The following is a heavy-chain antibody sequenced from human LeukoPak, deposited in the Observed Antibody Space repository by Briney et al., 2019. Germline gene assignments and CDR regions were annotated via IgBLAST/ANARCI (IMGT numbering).Heavy chain of an antibody. V-gene: IGHV3-33*06. CDR3: AKDDDFWQNDY. Sequence: GGSLRLSCAASGFTFSSYGMHWVRQAPGKGLEWVAVILSDGSKEFYTDSVKGRFTISRDNSKNTLYLQMNSLRAEDTAVYYCAKDDDFWQNDYWGQGTLVTVSS. D-gene: IGHD3-3*01. CDR1: GFTFSSYG. CDR2: ILSDGSKE. J-gene: IGHJ4*02.